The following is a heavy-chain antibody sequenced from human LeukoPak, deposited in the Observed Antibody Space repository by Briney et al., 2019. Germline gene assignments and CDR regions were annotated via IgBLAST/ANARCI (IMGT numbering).Heavy chain of an antibody. CDR2: INHSGST. J-gene: IGHJ4*02. CDR3: ARACEYSSSSCFDY. D-gene: IGHD6-6*01. CDR1: GGSFSGYY. V-gene: IGHV4-34*01. Sequence: PSETLSLTCAVYGGSFSGYYWSWIRQPPGKGLEWIGEINHSGSTNYNPSLKSRVTISVDRSKNQFSLKLSSVTAADTAVYYCARACEYSSSSCFDYWGQGTLVTVSS.